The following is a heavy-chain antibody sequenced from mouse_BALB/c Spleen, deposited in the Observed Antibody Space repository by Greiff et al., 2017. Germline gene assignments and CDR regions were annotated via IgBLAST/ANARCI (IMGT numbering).Heavy chain of an antibody. CDR2: IDTSDSYT. Sequence: QVQLQQPGVELVMPGASVKMSCKASGYTFTDYWMHWVKQRPGQGLEWIGAIDTSDSYTSYNQKFKGKATLTVDESSSTAYMQLSSLTSEDSAVYYCARDDYDGYWGQGTLVTVSA. CDR3: ARDDYDGY. V-gene: IGHV1-69*01. CDR1: GYTFTDYW. D-gene: IGHD2-4*01. J-gene: IGHJ3*01.